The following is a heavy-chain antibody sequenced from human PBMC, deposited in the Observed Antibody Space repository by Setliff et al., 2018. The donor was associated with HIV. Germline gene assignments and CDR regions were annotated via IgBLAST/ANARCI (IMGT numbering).Heavy chain of an antibody. CDR3: ARQGNWEFDY. CDR1: GFTFTDHT. V-gene: IGHV3-21*01. Sequence: PGESLTISCAASGFTFTDHTMNWVRQAPGKGLEWVSSITSGSTYVNYADSVKGRFSISRDNSKNSLYLQMISLRAEDTALYYCARQGNWEFDYWGQGTLVTVSS. CDR2: ITSGSTYV. J-gene: IGHJ4*02. D-gene: IGHD7-27*01.